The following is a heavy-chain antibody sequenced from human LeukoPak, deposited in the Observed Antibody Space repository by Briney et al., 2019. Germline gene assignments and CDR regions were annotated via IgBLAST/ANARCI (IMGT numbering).Heavy chain of an antibody. CDR1: GYTFTSYD. D-gene: IGHD3-9*01. V-gene: IGHV1-8*01. CDR2: MNPNSGNT. Sequence: ASVKVSCKASGYTFTSYDINWVRQATGQGLEWMGWMNPNSGNTGYAQKFQGRVTMTRNTSISTAYMELSSLRSEDTAVYYCATDRSRYYDILTGYDYYGMDVWGQGTTVTVSS. CDR3: ATDRSRYYDILTGYDYYGMDV. J-gene: IGHJ6*02.